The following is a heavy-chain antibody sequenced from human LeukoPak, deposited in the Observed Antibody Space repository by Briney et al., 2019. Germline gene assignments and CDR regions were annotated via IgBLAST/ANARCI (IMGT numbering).Heavy chain of an antibody. V-gene: IGHV3-30*02. CDR3: ATDLRYLFDY. CDR2: IRYDGSNT. Sequence: GGSLRLSCAASGFTFSTYGMHWVRQAPGKGLEWVASIRYDGSNTYYADSVKGRFTISRDDSKNTLYLQMNSLRAEDTAVYYCATDLRYLFDYWGQGTLVTVSS. J-gene: IGHJ4*02. CDR1: GFTFSTYG. D-gene: IGHD3-9*01.